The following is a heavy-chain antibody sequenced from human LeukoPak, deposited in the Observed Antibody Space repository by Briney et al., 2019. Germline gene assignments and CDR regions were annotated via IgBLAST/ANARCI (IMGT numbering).Heavy chain of an antibody. CDR1: GFTFSSYG. V-gene: IGHV3-30*02. Sequence: GGSLRLSCAASGFTFSSYGMHWVRQAPGKGLEWVAFIRYDGSNKYYADSMQGRFTISRDNAKNSLYLQMNSLRAEDTAVYYCARDAVSTLDTAMFYNWFDPWGQGTLVTVSS. J-gene: IGHJ5*02. CDR2: IRYDGSNK. CDR3: ARDAVSTLDTAMFYNWFDP. D-gene: IGHD5-18*01.